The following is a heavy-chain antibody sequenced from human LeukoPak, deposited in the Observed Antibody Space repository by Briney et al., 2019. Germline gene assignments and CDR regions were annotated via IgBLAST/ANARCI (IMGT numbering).Heavy chain of an antibody. CDR2: IYTSGGT. CDR3: ARLTRLSTSPDRYYLDY. Sequence: LETLSLTCTVSGDSISSYYWSWILQPPGNGLKGFGDIYTSGGTNYTPSPHGQVTISIDTSKNQFSLKLSSVTAADSAVYYCARLTRLSTSPDRYYLDYWGQGTLDTVSS. V-gene: IGHV4-4*09. CDR1: GDSISSYY. J-gene: IGHJ4*02. D-gene: IGHD6-6*01.